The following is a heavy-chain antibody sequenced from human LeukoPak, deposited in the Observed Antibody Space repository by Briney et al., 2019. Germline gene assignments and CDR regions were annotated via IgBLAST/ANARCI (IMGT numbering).Heavy chain of an antibody. Sequence: GRSLRLSCAASGFTFSSYGMHWVRQAPGKGLEWVAFIRYDGSNKYYADSVKGRFTISRDNSKNTMYLQMNSLRAEDTAVYYCAKGEEYYYDSSGYRDYFDYWGQGTLVTVSS. J-gene: IGHJ4*02. CDR2: IRYDGSNK. CDR1: GFTFSSYG. V-gene: IGHV3-30*02. D-gene: IGHD3-22*01. CDR3: AKGEEYYYDSSGYRDYFDY.